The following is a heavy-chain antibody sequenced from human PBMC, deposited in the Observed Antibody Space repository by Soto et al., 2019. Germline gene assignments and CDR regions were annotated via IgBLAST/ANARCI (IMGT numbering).Heavy chain of an antibody. CDR3: ARDSDGLHY. CDR1: GLIFSNYK. Sequence: EVQLVESGGGLVQPGGSLRLSCAASGLIFSNYKMHWVRQAPGKGLVWVSRINTDGSIIDYAVSVKGRFTVSRDNAKNTLYLQMNSLRADDTAVYYCARDSDGLHYWGQGTLVTVSS. J-gene: IGHJ4*02. CDR2: INTDGSII. V-gene: IGHV3-74*01.